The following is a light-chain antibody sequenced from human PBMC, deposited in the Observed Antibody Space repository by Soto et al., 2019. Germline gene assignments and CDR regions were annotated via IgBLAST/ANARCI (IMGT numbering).Light chain of an antibody. CDR2: GAS. Sequence: ETVMTQSPATLSLSPGDRVTLSCRASQTVHTNLAWFQQKPGQAPTLLIYGASTRDTGVPARFTGSGSGTEFTLTISSLQSEDFAVYFCQQYNNWPPWTFGQGTKVEI. J-gene: IGKJ1*01. CDR1: QTVHTN. V-gene: IGKV3-15*01. CDR3: QQYNNWPPWT.